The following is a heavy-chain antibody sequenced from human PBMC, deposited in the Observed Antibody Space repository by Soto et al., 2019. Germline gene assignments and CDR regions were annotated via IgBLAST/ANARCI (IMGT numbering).Heavy chain of an antibody. D-gene: IGHD3-10*01. CDR2: IFAGGIT. Sequence: GGSLRLSCEASGFTFSSYVMTWVRQAPGKGLEWVSTIFAGGITFYADSVKGRFTISRDNSQNTLYLQMTRLRVDDTALYYCAKDGSYYDFDYWGPGTQVTV. J-gene: IGHJ4*02. CDR1: GFTFSSYV. CDR3: AKDGSYYDFDY. V-gene: IGHV3-23*01.